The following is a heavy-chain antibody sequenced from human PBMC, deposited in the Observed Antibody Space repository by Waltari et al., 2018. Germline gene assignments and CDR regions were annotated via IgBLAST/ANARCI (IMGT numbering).Heavy chain of an antibody. D-gene: IGHD2-2*01. Sequence: QVQLVQSGAEVKKPGASVKVSCKASGYTFTGYYMHWLRQAPGPGLEWMGWINPNSGGTNYAQKFQGRVTMTRDTSISTAYMELSRLRSDDTAVYYCARDLTGESYQPNEIEYFQHWGQGTLVTVSS. CDR1: GYTFTGYY. CDR2: INPNSGGT. CDR3: ARDLTGESYQPNEIEYFQH. V-gene: IGHV1-2*02. J-gene: IGHJ1*01.